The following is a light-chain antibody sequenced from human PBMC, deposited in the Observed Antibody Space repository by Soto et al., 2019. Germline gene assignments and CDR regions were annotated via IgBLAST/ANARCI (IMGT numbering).Light chain of an antibody. CDR1: QSVSSN. CDR3: HQYHLWPWT. CDR2: GAS. J-gene: IGKJ1*01. Sequence: EIVMTQSPATLSVSPGERATLSCTASQSVSSNLAWYQQKPGQAPRLLIYGASTRATGIPAGFSGSGSGTEFTLTISSLQSEDFAVYYCHQYHLWPWTFGQGTKVEV. V-gene: IGKV3-15*01.